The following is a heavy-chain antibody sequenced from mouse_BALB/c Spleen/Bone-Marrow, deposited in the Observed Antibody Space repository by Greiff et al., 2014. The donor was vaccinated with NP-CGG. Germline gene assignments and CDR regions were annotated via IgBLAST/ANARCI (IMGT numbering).Heavy chain of an antibody. J-gene: IGHJ3*01. CDR1: GYTFTSYW. D-gene: IGHD2-3*01. V-gene: IGHV1S81*02. CDR2: INPSNGRT. Sequence: VQLQQSGAELVKPGASVKLSCKASGYTFTSYWIHWVKLRPGHGLEWIGEINPSNGRTNYNEKFKNKATLTVDKSSSTAYIQLSSLTSEDSALYYCARYDGPAWFAYWGQGTLVTVS. CDR3: ARYDGPAWFAY.